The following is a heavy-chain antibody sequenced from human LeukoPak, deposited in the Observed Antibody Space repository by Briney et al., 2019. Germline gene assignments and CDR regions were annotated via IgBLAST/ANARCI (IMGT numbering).Heavy chain of an antibody. CDR1: GYSISSGYY. CDR3: ASYNSSSSIAGFDY. Sequence: PSETLSLTCTVSGYSISSGYYWGWIRQPPGKGLEWIGSIYHSGSTYYNPSLKSRVTKSVDTSKNQFSLKLSSVTAADTAVYYCASYNSSSSIAGFDYWGQGTLVTVSS. D-gene: IGHD6-13*01. V-gene: IGHV4-38-2*02. CDR2: IYHSGST. J-gene: IGHJ4*02.